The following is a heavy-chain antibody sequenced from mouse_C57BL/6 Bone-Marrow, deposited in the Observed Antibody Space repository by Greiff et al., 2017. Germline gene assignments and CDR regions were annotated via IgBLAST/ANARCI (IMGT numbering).Heavy chain of an antibody. Sequence: EVMLQQSGPELVKPGASVKISCKASGYTFTDYYMNWVKQSHGKSLEWIGDINPNNGGTSYNQKFKGKATLTVDKSSSTAYMELRSLTSEDSAVYYCARGPITTVVFDYWGQGTTLTVSS. D-gene: IGHD1-1*01. CDR2: INPNNGGT. CDR1: GYTFTDYY. CDR3: ARGPITTVVFDY. J-gene: IGHJ2*01. V-gene: IGHV1-26*01.